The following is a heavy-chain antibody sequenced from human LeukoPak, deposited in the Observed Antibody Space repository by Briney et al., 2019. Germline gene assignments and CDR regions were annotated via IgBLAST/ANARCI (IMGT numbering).Heavy chain of an antibody. J-gene: IGHJ6*02. Sequence: SETLPLTCDVFGGSFTDYFWTWIRQSPGKGLEWIGEINDYTGNTNYNPSLNSRVSISLEKSKNQFSLELRSVTAADTAVYYCARGRVAKIVVVHSFQYGMDVWGQGTTVTVSS. V-gene: IGHV4-34*01. CDR1: GGSFTDYF. D-gene: IGHD3-22*01. CDR3: ARGRVAKIVVVHSFQYGMDV. CDR2: INDYTGNT.